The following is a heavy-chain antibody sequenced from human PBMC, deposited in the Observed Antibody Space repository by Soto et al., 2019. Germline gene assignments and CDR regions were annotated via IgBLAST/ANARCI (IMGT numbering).Heavy chain of an antibody. CDR3: AKGGRQWLVTSDFND. CDR2: VSHDGRNT. J-gene: IGHJ4*02. D-gene: IGHD6-19*01. V-gene: IGHV3-30*18. Sequence: VQLVESGGGVVQPGRSLRLSCAASGFTFSDYAMHWVRQAPGKGLEWVAVVSHDGRNTHYADSVKGRFTISRDSSKNQVSLEMTGLRAEDTAVYYCAKGGRQWLVTSDFNDGGQGSLVTVSS. CDR1: GFTFSDYA.